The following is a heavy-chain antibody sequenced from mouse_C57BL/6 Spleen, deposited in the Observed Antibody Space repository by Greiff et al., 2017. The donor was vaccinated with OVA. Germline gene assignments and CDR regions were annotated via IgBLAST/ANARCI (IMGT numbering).Heavy chain of an antibody. CDR3: ASLITTVVATRAMDY. CDR2: IWSGGST. Sequence: VQLVESGPGLVQPSQSLSITCTVSGFSLTSYGVHWVRQSPGKGLEWLGVIWSGGSTDYNAAFISRLSISKDNSKSQVFFKMNSLQADDTAIYYCASLITTVVATRAMDYWGQGTSVTVSS. CDR1: GFSLTSYG. J-gene: IGHJ4*01. V-gene: IGHV2-2*01. D-gene: IGHD1-1*01.